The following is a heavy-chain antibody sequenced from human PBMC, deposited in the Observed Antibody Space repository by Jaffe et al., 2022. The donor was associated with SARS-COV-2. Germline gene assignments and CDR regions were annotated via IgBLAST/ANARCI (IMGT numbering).Heavy chain of an antibody. CDR2: ISNDGSNK. J-gene: IGHJ3*02. CDR1: GFTFSRYG. Sequence: QVQLVESGGGVVQPGRSLRLSCAASGFTFSRYGMHWVRQAPGKGLEWVARISNDGSNKYYVDSVKGRFTISRDNSKNTLYLQMNSLRAEDTAVYYCAKEDNKRPHDGFDIWGQGTMVTVSS. CDR3: AKEDNKRPHDGFDI. V-gene: IGHV3-30*18.